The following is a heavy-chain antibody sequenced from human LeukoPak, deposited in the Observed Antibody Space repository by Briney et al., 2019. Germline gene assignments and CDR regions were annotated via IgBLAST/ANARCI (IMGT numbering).Heavy chain of an antibody. CDR3: ARSRGGYFDY. J-gene: IGHJ4*02. CDR1: GDSVSSNSGT. D-gene: IGHD3-10*01. V-gene: IGHV6-1*01. CDR2: TYYRSKWYN. Sequence: TSQTLSLTCAISGDSVSSNSGTWNWIRQSPSGGLEWLGRTYYRSKWYNDYAVSVKGRITINPDTSKNQFSLQLNSVTPEDTALYYCARSRGGYFDYWGQGTLVTVSS.